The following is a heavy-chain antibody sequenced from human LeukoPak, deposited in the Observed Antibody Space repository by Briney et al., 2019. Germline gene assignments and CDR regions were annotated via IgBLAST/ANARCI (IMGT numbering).Heavy chain of an antibody. V-gene: IGHV4-38-2*02. Sequence: PAETLSLTCTVSGYSISSGYYWGWIRLPPGKGLEWIGSIYHSGSTYYNSSLKSRVTISVDTSKNQFSLKLSSVTAADTAVYYCARGGGPLNAFDIWGQGTLVTVSS. J-gene: IGHJ4*02. D-gene: IGHD3-16*01. CDR1: GYSISSGYY. CDR2: IYHSGST. CDR3: ARGGGPLNAFDI.